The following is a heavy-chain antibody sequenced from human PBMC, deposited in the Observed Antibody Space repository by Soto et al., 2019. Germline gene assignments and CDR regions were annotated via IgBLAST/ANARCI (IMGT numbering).Heavy chain of an antibody. CDR2: ILNDGSNK. V-gene: IGHV3-30*18. Sequence: PGGSLRLSCAASGFTFSSYGMHWVRQAPGKGLEWVAVILNDGSNKYYADSVKGRFTISRDNSKNTLYLQMNSLRAEDTAVFYCAKEWVYDSSGWSFDYWGQGTLVTSPQ. D-gene: IGHD3-22*01. CDR3: AKEWVYDSSGWSFDY. J-gene: IGHJ4*02. CDR1: GFTFSSYG.